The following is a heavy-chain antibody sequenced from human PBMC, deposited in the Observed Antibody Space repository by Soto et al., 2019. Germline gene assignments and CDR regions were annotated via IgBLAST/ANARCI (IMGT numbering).Heavy chain of an antibody. CDR3: ARGRGYGY. CDR2: INHSGST. CDR1: GGSFSGYY. D-gene: IGHD5-12*01. J-gene: IGHJ4*02. Sequence: PSETLSLTCAVYGGSFSGYYWSWIRQPPGKGLEWIGEINHSGSTNYNPSLKSRVTISVDTSKNQFSLELSSVTAADTAVYYCARGRGYGYWGQGTLVTVSS. V-gene: IGHV4-34*01.